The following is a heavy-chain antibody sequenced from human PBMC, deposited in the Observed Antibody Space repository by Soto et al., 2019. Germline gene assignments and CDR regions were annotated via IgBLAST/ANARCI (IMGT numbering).Heavy chain of an antibody. Sequence: GESLKISCKGSGYIFTTSWITWVRQMPGKGLEWMGNIDPSDSSTNYSPSFQGHVTISADKSISTAYLQWSSLKASDTAMYYCAIQYGSGNYYNYGMDVWSQGTTVTVSS. V-gene: IGHV5-10-1*01. J-gene: IGHJ6*02. CDR3: AIQYGSGNYYNYGMDV. CDR1: GYIFTTSW. CDR2: IDPSDSST. D-gene: IGHD3-10*01.